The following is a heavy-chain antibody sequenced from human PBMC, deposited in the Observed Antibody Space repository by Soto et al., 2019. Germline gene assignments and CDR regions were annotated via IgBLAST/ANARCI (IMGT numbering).Heavy chain of an antibody. CDR2: INHSGST. V-gene: IGHV4-34*01. J-gene: IGHJ6*02. CDR1: GGSFSGYY. Sequence: KTSETLSLTCAVYGGSFSGYYWSWIRQPPGKGLEWIGEINHSGSTNYNPSLKSRVTISVDTSKNQFSLKLSSVTAADTAVYYCARATRITMVRGLYGMDVWGQGTTVTVSS. D-gene: IGHD3-10*01. CDR3: ARATRITMVRGLYGMDV.